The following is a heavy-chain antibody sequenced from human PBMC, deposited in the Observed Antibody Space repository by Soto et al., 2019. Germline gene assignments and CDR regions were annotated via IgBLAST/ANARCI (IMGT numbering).Heavy chain of an antibody. J-gene: IGHJ4*02. Sequence: GGSLRLSCAASGFTFDDYAMHWVRQAPGKGLEWVSGISWNSGSIGYADSVKGRFTISRDNAKNSLYLQMNSLRAEDTALYYCAKDIGFLEGGDSFLDYWGQGTLVTVSS. V-gene: IGHV3-9*01. CDR3: AKDIGFLEGGDSFLDY. CDR1: GFTFDDYA. CDR2: ISWNSGSI. D-gene: IGHD3-3*02.